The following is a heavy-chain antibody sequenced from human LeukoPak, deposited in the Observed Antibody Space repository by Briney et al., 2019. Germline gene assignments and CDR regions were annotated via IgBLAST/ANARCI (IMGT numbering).Heavy chain of an antibody. CDR2: ISSSGYST. CDR1: GFTFSSYA. CDR3: ARWGFNYYDSSEHLGDY. J-gene: IGHJ4*02. V-gene: IGHV3-21*01. D-gene: IGHD3-22*01. Sequence: PGGSLRLSCAASGFTFSSYAMSWVRQAPGKGLEWVSTISSSGYSTYYADSVKGRFTISRDNAKNSLYLQMNSLRAEDTAVYYCARWGFNYYDSSEHLGDYWGQGTLVTVSS.